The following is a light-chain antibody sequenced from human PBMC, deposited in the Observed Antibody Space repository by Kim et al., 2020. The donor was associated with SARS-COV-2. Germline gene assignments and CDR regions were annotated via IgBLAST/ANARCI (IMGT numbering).Light chain of an antibody. V-gene: IGKV3-15*01. CDR1: QSVSSN. Sequence: VSPGERATRSCRASQSVSSNLAWYQQKPGQAPRLVIYGASTRATGVPARFSGSGSGTDFTLTISSLQSEDFAVYYCQQYNNWPPYTFGQGTKLEI. J-gene: IGKJ2*01. CDR3: QQYNNWPPYT. CDR2: GAS.